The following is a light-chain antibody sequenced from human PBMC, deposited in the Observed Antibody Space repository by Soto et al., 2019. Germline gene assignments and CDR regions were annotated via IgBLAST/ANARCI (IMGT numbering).Light chain of an antibody. V-gene: IGLV4-60*02. J-gene: IGLJ3*02. CDR1: SGYVSYI. CDR2: LEGTGRY. Sequence: QLVLTQSSSASASLGSSVKLTCTLSSGYVSYIVAWHQQKPGKAPLYLMKLEGTGRYNKGSGVPDRFSGSSSGPDRYLTISSLQFEDEAEYYCETWASNIWVFGGGTKLTVL. CDR3: ETWASNIWV.